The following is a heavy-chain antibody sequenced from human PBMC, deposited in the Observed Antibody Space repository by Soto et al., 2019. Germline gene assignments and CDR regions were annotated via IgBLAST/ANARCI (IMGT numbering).Heavy chain of an antibody. J-gene: IGHJ6*02. CDR3: ARYTYTSRDSYYGMDV. Sequence: PLRPSCTILGLTFGNYAMSWFPQAPGKGLGGVGVVRSKAHGGTTDYAASGKGRSDISRDASQRIASLQVRSVTTAASAMYFCARYTYTSRDSYYGMDVWGPGTTVTVSS. V-gene: IGHV3-49*03. D-gene: IGHD6-13*01. CDR1: GLTFGNYA. CDR2: VRSKAHGGTT.